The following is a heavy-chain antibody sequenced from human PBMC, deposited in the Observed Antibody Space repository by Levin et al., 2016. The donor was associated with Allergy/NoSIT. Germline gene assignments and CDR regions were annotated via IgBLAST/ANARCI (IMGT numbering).Heavy chain of an antibody. CDR3: ARIGRGYCSGGSCSDY. Sequence: WIRQPPGKGLEWIGYIYYSGSTYYNPSLRSRVTISVDTSKNQFSLKLSSVTAADTAVYYCARIGRGYCSGGSCSDYWGQGTLVTVSS. J-gene: IGHJ4*02. CDR2: IYYSGST. V-gene: IGHV4-31*02. D-gene: IGHD2-15*01.